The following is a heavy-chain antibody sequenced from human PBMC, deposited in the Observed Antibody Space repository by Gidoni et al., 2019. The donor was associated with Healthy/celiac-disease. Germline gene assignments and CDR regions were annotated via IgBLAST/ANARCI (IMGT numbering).Heavy chain of an antibody. D-gene: IGHD6-6*01. CDR1: GFTFSSYG. CDR3: ARDGAARRKGWFDP. V-gene: IGHV3-33*01. Sequence: QVQLVESGGGVVQPGRSLRLSCAASGFTFSSYGMHWVRQAPGKGLEWVAVIWYDGSNKYYADAVKGRFTISRDNSKNTLYLQMNSLRAEDTAVYYCARDGAARRKGWFDPWGQGTLVTVSS. CDR2: IWYDGSNK. J-gene: IGHJ5*02.